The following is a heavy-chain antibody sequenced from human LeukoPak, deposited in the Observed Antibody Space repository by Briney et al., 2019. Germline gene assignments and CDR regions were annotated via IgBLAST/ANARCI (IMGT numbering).Heavy chain of an antibody. Sequence: GASVNVSCKASGYTFTGYYMRWVRQAPGQGLEWMGWINPNSGGTNYAQKFQGRVTMTRDTSISTAYMELSRLRSDDTAVYYCARSRDSSGYYPYYFDYWGQGTLVTVSS. CDR3: ARSRDSSGYYPYYFDY. D-gene: IGHD3-22*01. CDR2: INPNSGGT. J-gene: IGHJ4*02. V-gene: IGHV1-2*02. CDR1: GYTFTGYY.